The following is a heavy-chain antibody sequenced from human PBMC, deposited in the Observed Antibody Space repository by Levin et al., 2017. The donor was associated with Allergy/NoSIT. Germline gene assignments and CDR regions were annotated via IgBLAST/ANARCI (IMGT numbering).Heavy chain of an antibody. CDR1: GFTFSSYA. Sequence: GGSLRLSCAASGFTFSSYALSWVRQAPGQGLEWVSAIYVSADSTYYSDSVKGRFTISRDSSKNTLYLHMSSLRAEDTAVYYCARSSRGYGTFDSWGQGTLVTVSS. J-gene: IGHJ4*02. V-gene: IGHV3-23*01. CDR2: IYVSADST. CDR3: ARSSRGYGTFDS. D-gene: IGHD5-12*01.